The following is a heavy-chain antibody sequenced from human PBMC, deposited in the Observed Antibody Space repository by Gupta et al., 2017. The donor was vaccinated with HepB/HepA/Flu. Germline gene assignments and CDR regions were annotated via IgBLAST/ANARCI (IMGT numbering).Heavy chain of an antibody. CDR3: AKDLYFWSAMDV. CDR1: GISFSGHA. J-gene: IGHJ6*03. Sequence: EVPLLESGGGLVQSGGSLRLSWYAAGISFSGHAMSWVRQAPGKGLGWISGMGGDVNSHYADSSKGRFTISRDNSKNMLYLQMNSLRDEDRAVYYCAKDLYFWSAMDVWGKGITVTISS. D-gene: IGHD3-3*01. V-gene: IGHV3-23*01. CDR2: MGGDVNS.